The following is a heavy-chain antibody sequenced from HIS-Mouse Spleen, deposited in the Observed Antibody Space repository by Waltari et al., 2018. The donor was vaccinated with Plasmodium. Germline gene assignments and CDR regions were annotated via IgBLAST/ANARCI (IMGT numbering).Heavy chain of an antibody. V-gene: IGHV4-59*08. D-gene: IGHD5-12*01. CDR2: IYYRWST. CDR3: ARFVRYSGYDYAFDI. J-gene: IGHJ3*02. Sequence: QVQLQESGPGLVKPSETLSLTCTVSGGSISSYYWSWIRQPPGKGLEWIGYIYYRWSTNYNPSLKSRVTISVDTSKNQFSLKLSSVTAADTAVYYCARFVRYSGYDYAFDIWGQGTMVTVSS. CDR1: GGSISSYY.